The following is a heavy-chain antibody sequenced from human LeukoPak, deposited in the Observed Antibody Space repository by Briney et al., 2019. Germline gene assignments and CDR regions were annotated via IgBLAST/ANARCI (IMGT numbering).Heavy chain of an antibody. CDR3: ARGGAGTHDD. CDR2: ISVYNGNT. Sequence: ASVKVSCKASGGTFSSYAISWVRQAPGQGLEWMGWISVYNGNTNYAQKFQGRVTMTTDTSTSTAYMELGSLTSDDTAVYYCARGGAGTHDDWGQGTLVTVSS. J-gene: IGHJ4*02. D-gene: IGHD6-13*01. V-gene: IGHV1-18*01. CDR1: GGTFSSYA.